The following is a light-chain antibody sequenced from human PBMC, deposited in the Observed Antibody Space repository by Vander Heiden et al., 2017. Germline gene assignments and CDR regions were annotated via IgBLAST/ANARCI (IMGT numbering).Light chain of an antibody. J-gene: IGLJ3*02. V-gene: IGLV3-21*02. Sequence: SYVLTQPPSVSVAPGQTARITCGGNNIGSKSVHWYQQKPGQAPVLGVYEDSDRPSGIPERFSGSNSGNTATLTISRVEAGDEADYYCQVWDSSSDHGVFGGGTKLTVL. CDR3: QVWDSSSDHGV. CDR1: NIGSKS. CDR2: EDS.